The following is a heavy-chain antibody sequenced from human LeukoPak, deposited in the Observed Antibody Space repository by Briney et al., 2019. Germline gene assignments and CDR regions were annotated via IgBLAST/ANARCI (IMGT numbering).Heavy chain of an antibody. CDR3: AKDLADLGISGSYFDY. Sequence: PGGSLSLSCAASGFTFSSNYWSWVRQAPGKGLEWFSVIYSGGSTYNADSVKGRFTISRDNSKNTLYLQMNSLRAEDTAVYYCAKDLADLGISGSYFDYWGQGTLVTVSS. D-gene: IGHD1-26*01. CDR2: IYSGGST. CDR1: GFTFSSNY. V-gene: IGHV3-53*01. J-gene: IGHJ4*02.